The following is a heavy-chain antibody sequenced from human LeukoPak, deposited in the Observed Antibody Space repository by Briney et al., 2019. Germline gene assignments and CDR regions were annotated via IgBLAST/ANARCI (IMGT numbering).Heavy chain of an antibody. Sequence: PSETLSLTCTVSGGSISSSSYYWGWIRQPPGKGLEWIGSIYYSGSTYYNPSLKSRVTISVDTSKNQFSLKLSSVTAADTAVYYCARGRTAMVGVNWFDPWGQGTLVTVSS. CDR1: GGSISSSSYY. CDR2: IYYSGST. CDR3: ARGRTAMVGVNWFDP. J-gene: IGHJ5*02. V-gene: IGHV4-39*01. D-gene: IGHD5-18*01.